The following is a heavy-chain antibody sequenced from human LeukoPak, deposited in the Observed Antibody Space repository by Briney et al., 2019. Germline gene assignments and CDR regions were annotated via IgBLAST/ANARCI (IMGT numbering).Heavy chain of an antibody. J-gene: IGHJ4*02. V-gene: IGHV4-59*01. CDR2: IYYSGST. D-gene: IGHD3-3*01. Sequence: LETLSLTCTVSGGSISSYYWSWIRQPPGKGLEWIGYIYYSGSTNYNPSLKSRVTISVDTSKNQFSLKLSSVTAADTAVYYCARARGLRFLEWLLYDYWGQGTLVTVSS. CDR3: ARARGLRFLEWLLYDY. CDR1: GGSISSYY.